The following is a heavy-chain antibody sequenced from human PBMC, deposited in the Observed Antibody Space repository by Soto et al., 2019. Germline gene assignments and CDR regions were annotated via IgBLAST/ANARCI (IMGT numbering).Heavy chain of an antibody. D-gene: IGHD3-22*01. CDR3: ARQIYDSDTGPNFQYYFDS. Sequence: GESLTISCKGSGYSFAVYWITWVRQNPGKGLEWMGRIDPSDSQTYYSPSFRGHVTISVTKSITTVFLQWSSLRASDTAMYYCARQIYDSDTGPNFQYYFDSWGQGTPVTVSS. CDR1: GYSFAVYW. V-gene: IGHV5-10-1*01. J-gene: IGHJ4*02. CDR2: IDPSDSQT.